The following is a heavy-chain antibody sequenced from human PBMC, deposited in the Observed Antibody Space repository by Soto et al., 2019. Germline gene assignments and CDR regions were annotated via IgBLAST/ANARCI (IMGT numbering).Heavy chain of an antibody. J-gene: IGHJ6*02. CDR3: ARGGCGGSCYFVSGYYYYGMDV. CDR1: GGPISSGGYY. D-gene: IGHD2-15*01. V-gene: IGHV4-31*03. Sequence: SETLSLTCTVSGGPISSGGYYWSWIRQHPGKGLEWIGYIYYSGSTYYNPSLKSRVTISVDTSKNQFSLKLSSVTAADTAVYYCARGGCGGSCYFVSGYYYYGMDVWGQGTTVTVSS. CDR2: IYYSGST.